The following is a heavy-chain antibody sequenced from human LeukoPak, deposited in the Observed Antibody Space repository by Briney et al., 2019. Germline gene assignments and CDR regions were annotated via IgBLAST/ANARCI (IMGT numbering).Heavy chain of an antibody. V-gene: IGHV5-51*01. J-gene: IGHJ6*02. D-gene: IGHD6-13*01. CDR1: GYSFTSYW. Sequence: GESLKISCKGSGYSFTSYWIGWVRQMPGKGLEWMGIIYPGDSDTRYSPSFQGQVTISADKSISTAYLQWSSLKASDTAMYYCARGHDSSSWHDYGMDVWGQGTTVTVSS. CDR2: IYPGDSDT. CDR3: ARGHDSSSWHDYGMDV.